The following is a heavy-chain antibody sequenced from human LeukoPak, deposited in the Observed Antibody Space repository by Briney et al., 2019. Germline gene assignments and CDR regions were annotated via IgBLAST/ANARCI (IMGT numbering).Heavy chain of an antibody. CDR2: ISSSSSYI. V-gene: IGHV3-21*01. CDR3: ARDDRGYSYVSADNYFDY. Sequence: GGSLRLSCAASGFTFSSYSMNWVRQAPGERLEWVSSISSSSSYIYYADSVKGRFTISRDDAKNSLFLQMNSLRAEDTAVYYCARDDRGYSYVSADNYFDYWGQGTLVTVSS. J-gene: IGHJ4*02. CDR1: GFTFSSYS. D-gene: IGHD5-18*01.